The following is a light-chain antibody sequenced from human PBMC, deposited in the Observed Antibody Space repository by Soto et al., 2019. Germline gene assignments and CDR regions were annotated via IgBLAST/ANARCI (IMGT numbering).Light chain of an antibody. J-gene: IGKJ1*01. Sequence: EILLTQSPATLSLSPGERATLSCRASQSVSKNYLAWYQQKPGHAPSLLIYGASNRATGIPDRLSGSGSGTDFTLTISRLEPEDFAVYYCQQYGSSGTFGQGTKVDIK. CDR2: GAS. V-gene: IGKV3-20*01. CDR1: QSVSKNY. CDR3: QQYGSSGT.